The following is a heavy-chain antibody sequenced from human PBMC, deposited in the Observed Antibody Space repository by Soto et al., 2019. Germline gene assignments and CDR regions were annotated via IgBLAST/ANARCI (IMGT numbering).Heavy chain of an antibody. J-gene: IGHJ3*02. CDR3: ARNRRTSGDSSGYYSCAFDI. CDR2: INPNSGGT. Sequence: ASVKVSCKASGYTFTGYYMHWVRQAPGQGLEWMGWINPNSGGTNYAQKFQGWVTMTRDTSIGTVYMELSRLRSDDTAVYYCARNRRTSGDSSGYYSCAFDIWGQGTMVTVSS. CDR1: GYTFTGYY. V-gene: IGHV1-2*04. D-gene: IGHD3-22*01.